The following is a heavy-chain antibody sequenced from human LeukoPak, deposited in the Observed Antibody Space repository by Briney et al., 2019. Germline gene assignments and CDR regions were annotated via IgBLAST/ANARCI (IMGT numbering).Heavy chain of an antibody. CDR2: ISSISSTM. D-gene: IGHD3-10*01. CDR3: ARCGDGLPCDFDY. CDR1: KFTFSDYY. Sequence: GGSLRLSCAASKFTFSDYYMSWIRQAPGKGLEWVSYISSISSTMYYADSVKGRLTISRDNAKNSLYLQMNSLRAEDTAIYYCARCGDGLPCDFDYWGQGTLVTVSS. V-gene: IGHV3-11*04. J-gene: IGHJ4*02.